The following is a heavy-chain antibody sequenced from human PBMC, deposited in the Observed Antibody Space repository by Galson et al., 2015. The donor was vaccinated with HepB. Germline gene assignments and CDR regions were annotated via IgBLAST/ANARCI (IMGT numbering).Heavy chain of an antibody. V-gene: IGHV3-23*01. CDR2: ISGSGYSA. J-gene: IGHJ1*01. CDR1: GFAFSTYA. Sequence: SLRLSCAASGFAFSTYAMNWVRQAPGKGLEWVSTISGSGYSAYYADSVKGRFTISRHNSKNTVYLQMNGLRVGDTAVYYCVYWGHSLHWGQGTLITVSS. D-gene: IGHD2-8*02. CDR3: VYWGHSLH.